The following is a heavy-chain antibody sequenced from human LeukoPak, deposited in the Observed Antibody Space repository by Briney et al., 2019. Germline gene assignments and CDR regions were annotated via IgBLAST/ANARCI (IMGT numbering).Heavy chain of an antibody. V-gene: IGHV4-59*01. CDR3: ASGTFDGRLYGTYWYFHV. D-gene: IGHD1-14*01. CDR2: IYSNGNT. Sequence: PSGTLSLTCTVSGGSIKNNYGSWIRQPPGKALEWMGYIYSNGNTNYNPSLKSRVTMSIETPKNHFSLKVPSVTAADTAVYYCASGTFDGRLYGTYWYFHVWGRGTLVTVSS. J-gene: IGHJ2*01. CDR1: GGSIKNNY.